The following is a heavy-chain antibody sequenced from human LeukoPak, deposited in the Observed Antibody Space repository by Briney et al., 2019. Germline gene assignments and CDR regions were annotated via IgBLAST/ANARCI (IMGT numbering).Heavy chain of an antibody. J-gene: IGHJ4*02. D-gene: IGHD4-17*01. CDR3: ARGTTVTTYADH. Sequence: SETLSLTCTVSGGSISGYHWSWIRQPPGKGLEWIGYISYIGSTTYNPSLRSRVTLSVDTSKNQFSLKLISVPDADTAVYYCARGTTVTTYADHWGQGTLVTVSS. V-gene: IGHV4-59*01. CDR1: GGSISGYH. CDR2: ISYIGST.